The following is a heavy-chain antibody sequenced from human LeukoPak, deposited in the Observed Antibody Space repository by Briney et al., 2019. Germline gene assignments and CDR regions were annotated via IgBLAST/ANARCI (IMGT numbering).Heavy chain of an antibody. V-gene: IGHV3-30-3*01. D-gene: IGHD1-26*01. Sequence: GGSLRLSCAASGFTFSSYAMHWVRQAPGKGLEWVAVISYDGSNKYYADSVKGRFTISRDNSKNTLYLQMNSPRAEDTAVYYCVRGRELLREWFDPWGQGTLVTVSS. CDR3: VRGRELLREWFDP. CDR2: ISYDGSNK. CDR1: GFTFSSYA. J-gene: IGHJ5*02.